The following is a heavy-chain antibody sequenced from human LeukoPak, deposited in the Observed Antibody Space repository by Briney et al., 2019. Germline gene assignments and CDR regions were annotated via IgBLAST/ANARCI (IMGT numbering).Heavy chain of an antibody. Sequence: GGSLRLSCVASGFSFSSYWMSWVRQAPGKGLEWVSSISSSSSYIYYADSVKGRFTISRDNAKNSLYLQMNSLRAEDTAVYYCASRTGYYFDYWGQGTLVTVSS. D-gene: IGHD3/OR15-3a*01. CDR1: GFSFSSYW. J-gene: IGHJ4*02. CDR3: ASRTGYYFDY. V-gene: IGHV3-21*01. CDR2: ISSSSSYI.